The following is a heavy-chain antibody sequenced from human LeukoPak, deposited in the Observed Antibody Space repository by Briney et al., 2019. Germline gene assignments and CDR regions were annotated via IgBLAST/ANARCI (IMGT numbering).Heavy chain of an antibody. CDR3: ARKGGLGTYGIFDY. J-gene: IGHJ4*02. V-gene: IGHV1-69*02. CDR2: IIPILGEP. CDR1: GGTFSSYT. Sequence: SVKVSCKASGGTFSSYTISWVRQATGQGLEWMGRIIPILGEPDYAQKFQGRVTITADMSTSTAYMELSSLRSEDTAVYYCARKGGLGTYGIFDYWGQGTLVTVSS. D-gene: IGHD3-10*01.